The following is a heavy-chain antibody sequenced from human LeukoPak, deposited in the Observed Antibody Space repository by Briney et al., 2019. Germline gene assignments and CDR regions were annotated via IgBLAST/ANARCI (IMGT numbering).Heavy chain of an antibody. J-gene: IGHJ4*02. Sequence: GGSLRLSCATSGFTFTTFWMHWVRQAPGKGLVRVSRINHDGSSTNYADSVKGRFTISRDNAKNSLYLQMNSLRAEDTAVYYCARIGGYDILTGYPGARLFDYWGQGTLVTVSS. D-gene: IGHD3-9*01. CDR1: GFTFTTFW. CDR3: ARIGGYDILTGYPGARLFDY. CDR2: INHDGSST. V-gene: IGHV3-74*01.